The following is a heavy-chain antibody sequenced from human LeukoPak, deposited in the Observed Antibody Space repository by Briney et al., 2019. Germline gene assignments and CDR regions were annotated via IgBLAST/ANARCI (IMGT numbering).Heavy chain of an antibody. CDR3: ARHYGRGQLWLGF. J-gene: IGHJ4*02. V-gene: IGHV3-21*01. CDR2: ISSSSSYI. Sequence: GGSLRLSCAASGFTFSSYSMNWVRQAPGKGLEWVSSISSSSSYIYYADSVRGRFTISRDNAKNSLYLQMNSLRAEDTAVYYCARHYGRGQLWLGFWGQGTLVTVSS. CDR1: GFTFSSYS. D-gene: IGHD5-18*01.